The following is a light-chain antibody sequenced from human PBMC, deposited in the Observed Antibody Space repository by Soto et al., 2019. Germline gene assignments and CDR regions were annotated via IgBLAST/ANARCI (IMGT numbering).Light chain of an antibody. CDR1: QSVSSNY. V-gene: IGKV3-20*01. Sequence: EIALTQSPGTVSLSPGERATLSCRASQSVSSNYLAWYQQRPGQAPRLLIYGASSRAIGIPDRFSGSGSGTDFTLTISRLEPEDFAVYYCQQYGSSPWTFGQGTKVDIK. J-gene: IGKJ1*01. CDR2: GAS. CDR3: QQYGSSPWT.